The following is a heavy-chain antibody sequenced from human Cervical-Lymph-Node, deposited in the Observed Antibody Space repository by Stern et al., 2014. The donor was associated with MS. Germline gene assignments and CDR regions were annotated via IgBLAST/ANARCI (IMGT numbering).Heavy chain of an antibody. CDR2: INPSGAT. D-gene: IGHD2-15*01. J-gene: IGHJ6*02. CDR3: AVRYCSGGRCYSVPDV. Sequence: DQLVESGSEVKKPGASVKVSCKASEYTHNNYLIHWVRQAPGQRPDWMGGINPSGATNYAQKVQDRVTMTTDASTSTFYMELSRLRSEDTAVYYCAVRYCSGGRCYSVPDVWGQGTTVIVSS. CDR1: EYTHNNYL. V-gene: IGHV1-46*02.